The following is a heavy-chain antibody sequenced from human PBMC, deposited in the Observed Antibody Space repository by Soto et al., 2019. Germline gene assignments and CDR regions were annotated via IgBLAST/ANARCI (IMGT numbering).Heavy chain of an antibody. CDR1: GGSMNNNY. Sequence: QVQLQESGPGLVKPSETLSLTCTVSGGSMNNNYWNWIRQTPGKGLEWIGYIYPSGYSKYNPSLKSRVNLSVDTSKNQFSLKLTSVTAADTAIYYCARDIAGLSGYGMDVWSQGTMVTVAS. CDR3: ARDIAGLSGYGMDV. V-gene: IGHV4-59*12. J-gene: IGHJ6*02. CDR2: IYPSGYS. D-gene: IGHD1-26*01.